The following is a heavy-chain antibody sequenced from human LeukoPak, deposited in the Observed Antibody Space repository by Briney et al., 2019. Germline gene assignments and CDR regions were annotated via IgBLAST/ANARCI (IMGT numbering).Heavy chain of an antibody. CDR1: GGFISSYY. V-gene: IGHV4-59*01. J-gene: IGHJ4*02. Sequence: SETLSLTCTVSGGFISSYYWSWIRRPPGKGLEWIGYIYYSERTNYNPSLKSRVSISLDTSKNQFSLNLSSVTAADTAVYYCARGPLNEEIDYWGQGTLVTVSS. CDR2: IYYSERT. CDR3: ARGPLNEEIDY. D-gene: IGHD1-1*01.